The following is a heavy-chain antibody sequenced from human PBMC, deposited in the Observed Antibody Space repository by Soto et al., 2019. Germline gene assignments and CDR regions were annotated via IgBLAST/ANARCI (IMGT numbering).Heavy chain of an antibody. CDR3: ARGTVKFYYFDY. J-gene: IGHJ4*02. Sequence: SETLSLTCTVSGGSISSGGYYWSWIRQHPGKGLEWIGYIYYSGSTYYNPSLKSRVTISVDTSKNQFSLKLSSVTAADTAVYYCARGTVKFYYFDYWGQGTLVTVSS. CDR2: IYYSGST. CDR1: GGSISSGGYY. D-gene: IGHD4-17*01. V-gene: IGHV4-31*03.